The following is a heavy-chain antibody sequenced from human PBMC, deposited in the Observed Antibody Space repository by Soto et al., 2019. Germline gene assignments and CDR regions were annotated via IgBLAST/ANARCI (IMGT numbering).Heavy chain of an antibody. J-gene: IGHJ6*02. CDR2: VYYGGST. Sequence: SETLSLTCTVSGGSISSSSYYWGWIRHPPGKGPEWIGNVYYGGSTYYNPSLKSRVTISVETSKSQFSLKLSSVTAADTAVYYCAGGDYYHSSGYYFYYYTMDVWGQGTTVTVSS. D-gene: IGHD3-22*01. CDR3: AGGDYYHSSGYYFYYYTMDV. V-gene: IGHV4-39*01. CDR1: GGSISSSSYY.